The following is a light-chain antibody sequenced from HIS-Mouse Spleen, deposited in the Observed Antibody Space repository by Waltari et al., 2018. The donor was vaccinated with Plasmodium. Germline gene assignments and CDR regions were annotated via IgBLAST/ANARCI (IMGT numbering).Light chain of an antibody. V-gene: IGLV3-10*01. CDR3: YSTDSSGNHRV. CDR2: EDS. Sequence: SYDLTQPPSVSVSPGQTARITCSGDALPKQSAYWYQQKSGQAPVLVIYEDSKRPSGIPERFSGSSSGTMATLTISGAQVEDEADYYCYSTDSSGNHRVFGGGTKLTVL. J-gene: IGLJ3*02. CDR1: ALPKQS.